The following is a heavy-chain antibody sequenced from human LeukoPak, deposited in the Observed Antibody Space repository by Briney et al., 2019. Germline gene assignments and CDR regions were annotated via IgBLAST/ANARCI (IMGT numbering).Heavy chain of an antibody. Sequence: VGSLRLSCAASAFTFSSYWMSWVRQAPGKGLEWVANIKQDGSEKYYVDSVKGRFTISRDNAKNSLYLQMNSLRAEDTAVYYCARDLSSYYSYMYVWGKGTTVTVSS. V-gene: IGHV3-7*01. J-gene: IGHJ6*03. CDR3: ARDLSSYYSYMYV. CDR2: IKQDGSEK. CDR1: AFTFSSYW.